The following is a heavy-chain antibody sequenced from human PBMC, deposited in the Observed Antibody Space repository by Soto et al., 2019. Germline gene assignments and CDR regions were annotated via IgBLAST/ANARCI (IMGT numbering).Heavy chain of an antibody. CDR3: ARDPWVGDIGDY. V-gene: IGHV3-66*01. J-gene: IGHJ4*02. Sequence: DVQLVESGGGLVLRGESLRLSCAASGFTVGSAYMSWVRQAPGKGLEWVAGIYSGGNTYYADSVTGRFTISRDTSKNRLYLQMNSLRAEDAAIYYCARDPWVGDIGDYWGQGTLVTVSS. CDR1: GFTVGSAY. D-gene: IGHD4-17*01. CDR2: IYSGGNT.